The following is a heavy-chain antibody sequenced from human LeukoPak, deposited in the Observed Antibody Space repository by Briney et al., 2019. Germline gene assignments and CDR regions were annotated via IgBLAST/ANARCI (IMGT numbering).Heavy chain of an antibody. CDR3: ARTIEATVVALRAFDI. V-gene: IGHV4-30-4*01. CDR2: IYYSGST. J-gene: IGHJ3*02. D-gene: IGHD4-23*01. Sequence: SETLSLTCTVSGGSISSGDYYWSWIRQPPGKGPEWIGYIYYSGSTYYNPSLKSRVTISVDTSKNQFSLKLSSVTAADTAVYYCARTIEATVVALRAFDIWGQGTMATVSS. CDR1: GGSISSGDYY.